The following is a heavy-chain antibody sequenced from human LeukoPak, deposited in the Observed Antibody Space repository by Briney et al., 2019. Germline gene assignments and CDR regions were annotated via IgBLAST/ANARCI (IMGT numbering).Heavy chain of an antibody. V-gene: IGHV5-51*01. CDR2: IYPGDSDT. J-gene: IGHJ4*02. Sequence: GESLKISCKGSGYTFTTYWIGWVRQMPGKGLEWMGIIYPGDSDTRYSPSFQGQVTISADKSISTAYLQWSSLKASDTAMYYCARARYCSGSNCYAEYWGQGTLVTVSS. CDR1: GYTFTTYW. D-gene: IGHD2-15*01. CDR3: ARARYCSGSNCYAEY.